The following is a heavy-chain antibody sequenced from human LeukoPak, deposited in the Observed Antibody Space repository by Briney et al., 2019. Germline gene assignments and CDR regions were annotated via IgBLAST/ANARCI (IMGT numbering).Heavy chain of an antibody. CDR2: ITGNGGTT. D-gene: IGHD6-19*01. Sequence: PGGSLRLSCAAAGFSFSSYSMNWVRQAPGKGLEWVSGITGNGGTTYYADSVKGRFTISRDNSKNTLYLQLNSMRAEDTAIYYCAKDFAVAAYFDYWGRGTLITVSS. J-gene: IGHJ4*02. CDR1: GFSFSSYS. V-gene: IGHV3-23*01. CDR3: AKDFAVAAYFDY.